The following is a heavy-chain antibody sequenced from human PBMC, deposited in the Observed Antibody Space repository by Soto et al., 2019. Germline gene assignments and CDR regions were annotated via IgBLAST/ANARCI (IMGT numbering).Heavy chain of an antibody. J-gene: IGHJ5*02. V-gene: IGHV4-59*12. Sequence: QVELQQSGPGLVKASETLSLSCTVFGGYIDSYYWSWIRHAPGKGLEWIGHISDSGTTNYNTSLGSRVTISVDTSRKLFSLKLSSVTAADTAVYFCARDRWMSRANWFDPWGPGTLVTVSS. CDR1: GGYIDSYY. D-gene: IGHD2-2*03. CDR2: ISDSGTT. CDR3: ARDRWMSRANWFDP.